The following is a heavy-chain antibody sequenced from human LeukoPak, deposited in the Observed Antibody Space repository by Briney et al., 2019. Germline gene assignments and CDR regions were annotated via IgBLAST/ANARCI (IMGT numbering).Heavy chain of an antibody. J-gene: IGHJ4*02. CDR1: GFTFSAYW. CDR2: IKQDGSEK. Sequence: PGGSLRLSCSASGFTFSAYWMSWVRQAPGKGLEWMANIKQDGSEKYYVDSVKGRFTISRDNAKNSLYLQMNSLRGEDTAVYYCARDTPGEESHWGQGTLVTVSS. CDR3: ARDTPGEESH. D-gene: IGHD2-2*01. V-gene: IGHV3-7*01.